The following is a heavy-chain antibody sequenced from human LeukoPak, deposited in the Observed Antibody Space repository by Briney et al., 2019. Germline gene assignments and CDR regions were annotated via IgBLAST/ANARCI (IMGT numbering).Heavy chain of an antibody. J-gene: IGHJ3*01. Sequence: GGSLRLSCAASGFSFSSYVMGWVRQAPGKGLEWVSTVSSSGGSTFYADFVKGRFTVSRDNSKNKLYLQMNSLRVEDTAVYYCAKSYGGNRDAFDVWGQGTMVTVSS. D-gene: IGHD4-23*01. CDR3: AKSYGGNRDAFDV. CDR1: GFSFSSYV. CDR2: VSSSGGST. V-gene: IGHV3-23*01.